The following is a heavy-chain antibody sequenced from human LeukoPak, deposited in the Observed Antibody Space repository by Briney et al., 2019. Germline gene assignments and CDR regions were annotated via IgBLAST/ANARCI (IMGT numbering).Heavy chain of an antibody. CDR1: GFSFSSYY. J-gene: IGHJ4*02. V-gene: IGHV3-74*01. CDR3: VAYNWNNPDY. CDR2: IETDGRTT. D-gene: IGHD1/OR15-1a*01. Sequence: GGSLRLSCAASGFSFSSYYMYWVRQVPEKGLVWVSRIETDGRTTAYADSVKGRFTISRDNAKNTLYLQMNSLRAGDTAVYYCVAYNWNNPDYWGQGTLVTVSS.